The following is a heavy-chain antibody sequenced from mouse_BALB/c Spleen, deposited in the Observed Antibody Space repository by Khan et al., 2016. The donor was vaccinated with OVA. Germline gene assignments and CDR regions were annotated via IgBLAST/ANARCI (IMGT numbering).Heavy chain of an antibody. CDR3: TRTTYYFDY. CDR2: ILPGSGST. V-gene: IGHV1-9*01. J-gene: IGHJ2*01. CDR1: GYTFSSYW. Sequence: QVQLKESGAEAMKPGASVKISCKATGYTFSSYWIEWVKQRPGHGLEWIGEILPGSGSTNYNEKFKGKATFTADTSSNTAYMQLSSLTSEDSAVYYCTRTTYYFDYWGQGTTLTVSS.